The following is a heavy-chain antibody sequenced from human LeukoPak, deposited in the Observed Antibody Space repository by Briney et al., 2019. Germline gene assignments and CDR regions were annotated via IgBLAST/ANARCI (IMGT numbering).Heavy chain of an antibody. CDR3: AKDRSGTYYYYMDV. Sequence: GRSLRLSCAASGFTFDDYAMHWVRHAPGKGLEWVSGISWNSGSIGYADSVKGRFTISRDNAKNSLYLQMNSLRAEDTALYYCAKDRSGTYYYYMDVWGKGTTVTVSS. CDR1: GFTFDDYA. J-gene: IGHJ6*03. V-gene: IGHV3-9*01. D-gene: IGHD6-25*01. CDR2: ISWNSGSI.